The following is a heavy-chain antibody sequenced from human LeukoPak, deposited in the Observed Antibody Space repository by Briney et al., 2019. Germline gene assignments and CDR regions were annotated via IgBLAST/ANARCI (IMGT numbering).Heavy chain of an antibody. V-gene: IGHV3-30*18. D-gene: IGHD6-13*01. CDR3: AKESSSWRNYYFDY. CDR2: ISYDGSNK. CDR1: GFPFSSYG. J-gene: IGHJ4*02. Sequence: PGGSLRLSCAASGFPFSSYGMHGVRPAPGKGLECVAVISYDGSNKYYAYSVKGRFTISRDNSKNTLYLQMNSLRAEDTAVYYCAKESSSWRNYYFDYWGQGTLVTVSS.